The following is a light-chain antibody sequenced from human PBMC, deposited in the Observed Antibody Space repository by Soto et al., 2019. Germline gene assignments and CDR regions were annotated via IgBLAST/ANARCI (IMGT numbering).Light chain of an antibody. CDR2: KAS. J-gene: IGKJ1*01. CDR1: QSISSW. CDR3: QQYNSYST. V-gene: IGKV1-5*03. Sequence: QMTQSPSTLSASVGDRVTITCRASQSISSWLAWYQQKPGKAPKLLIYKASSLESGVPSRFSGSGSGTEFTLTISSLQPDDFATYYRQQYNSYSTFGQGTKVDIK.